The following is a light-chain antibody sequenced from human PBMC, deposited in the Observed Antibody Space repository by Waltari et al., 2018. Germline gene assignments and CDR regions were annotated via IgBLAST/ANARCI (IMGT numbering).Light chain of an antibody. V-gene: IGLV9-49*01. J-gene: IGLJ1*01. CDR3: GTEHGSGSTFVYV. CDR2: GGPGGIVG. CDR1: SGYSHYN. Sequence: QPVLTQPPSASASLGASVTLTCPLSSGYSHYNVARYQQRQGKGPRVVMRGGPGGIVGSKGDDIPGRFSVSGSGLNRFLTIKNIQEEDESDYHCGTEHGSGSTFVYVFGPGTKVTVL.